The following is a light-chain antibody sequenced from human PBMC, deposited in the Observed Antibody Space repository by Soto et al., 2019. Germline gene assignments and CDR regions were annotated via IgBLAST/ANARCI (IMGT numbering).Light chain of an antibody. CDR3: QQYNSYPLT. CDR2: NAS. Sequence: DIQMTQSPSTLSASVGDRVTITCRASQSISSWLAWYQQKPGKAPNLLIYNASSLESGVPSRFSGSGSGTEFTLTISRLQPDDFATYYCQQYNSYPLTFGGGTKVEIK. CDR1: QSISSW. J-gene: IGKJ4*01. V-gene: IGKV1-5*03.